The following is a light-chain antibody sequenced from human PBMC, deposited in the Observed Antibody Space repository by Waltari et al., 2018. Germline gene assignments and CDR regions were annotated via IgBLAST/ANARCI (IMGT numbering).Light chain of an antibody. J-gene: IGKJ4*01. CDR2: DAS. CDR3: QQRRNWPPLT. Sequence: ETVLTQSPATLSLSPGERATLSCRASEDVSIYLAWYQQKPGQAPRLLIYDASNRATGIPARFSGSGSGTDFTLTISSLEPEDFALYYCQQRRNWPPLTFGG. CDR1: EDVSIY. V-gene: IGKV3-11*01.